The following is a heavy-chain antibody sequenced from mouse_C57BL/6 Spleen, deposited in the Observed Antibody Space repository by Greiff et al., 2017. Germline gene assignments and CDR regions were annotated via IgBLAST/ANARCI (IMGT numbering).Heavy chain of an antibody. CDR1: GYTFTDYY. J-gene: IGHJ2*01. Sequence: EVQLQQSGPELVKPGASVKISCKASGYTFTDYYMNWVKQSHGKSLEWIGDINPNNGGTSYNQKFKGKATLTVDKSSSTAYMELRSLTSEDSAVYYCAELYFDYWGQGTTLTVSS. CDR2: INPNNGGT. CDR3: AELYFDY. V-gene: IGHV1-26*01.